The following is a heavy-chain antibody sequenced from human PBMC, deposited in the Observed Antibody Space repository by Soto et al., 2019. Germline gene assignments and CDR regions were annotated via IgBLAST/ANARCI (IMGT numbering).Heavy chain of an antibody. D-gene: IGHD2-15*01. J-gene: IGHJ6*01. CDR2: IQRDGSEI. CDR3: ARDRGCSGVSCHPPRYYYYVMDV. CDR1: GFTFSNYW. Sequence: PGGSLRLSCAASGFTFSNYWMNWVRQAPGKGLEWVANIQRDGSEIHYADSVRGRFTISRDNAKNLLYLQMNSLRAEDTALYYCARDRGCSGVSCHPPRYYYYVMDVQRRGSTVAVSS. V-gene: IGHV3-7*01.